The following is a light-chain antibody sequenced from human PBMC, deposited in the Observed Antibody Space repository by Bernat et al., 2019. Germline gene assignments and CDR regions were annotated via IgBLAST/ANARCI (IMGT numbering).Light chain of an antibody. Sequence: DLVMTQSPLSLPVTPGEPASISCRSTQSLLHSNGYNYVDWYLQKPGQSPQLLIFLGSYRASGVPDRFSCTGSGTDFTLKISRVDAVDVGVYYVNEALQRPWTFGQGTTVKI. J-gene: IGKJ1*01. V-gene: IGKV2-28*01. CDR2: LGS. CDR3: NEALQRPWT. CDR1: QSLLHSNGYNY.